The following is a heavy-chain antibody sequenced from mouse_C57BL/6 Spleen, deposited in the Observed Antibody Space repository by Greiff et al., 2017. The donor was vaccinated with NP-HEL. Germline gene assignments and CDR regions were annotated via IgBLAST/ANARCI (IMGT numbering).Heavy chain of an antibody. CDR3: ARGEYHYYGSSPDYYFDY. V-gene: IGHV1-85*01. Sequence: QVQLKQSGPELVKPGASVKLSCKASGYTFTSYDINWVKQRPGQGLECLGWIYPRDVSTKYNEKFKGTATLTLDASSSTAYMELLRLTSEDSAVYFCARGEYHYYGSSPDYYFDYWGQGTTLTVSS. CDR1: GYTFTSYD. CDR2: IYPRDVST. D-gene: IGHD1-1*01. J-gene: IGHJ2*01.